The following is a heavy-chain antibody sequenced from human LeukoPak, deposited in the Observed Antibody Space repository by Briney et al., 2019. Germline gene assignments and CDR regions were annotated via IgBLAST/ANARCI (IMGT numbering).Heavy chain of an antibody. CDR3: ARPSSGAYDY. D-gene: IGHD1-26*01. Sequence: GGSLRLSCAASGFIFSDYNMHWVRQAPGKGLEWVSYITHSGRTISYADSVKGRFTISRDNARNSLYLQMNSLRDDDTAVYFCARPSSGAYDYWGQGNLVTVSS. V-gene: IGHV3-48*02. CDR1: GFIFSDYN. J-gene: IGHJ4*02. CDR2: ITHSGRTI.